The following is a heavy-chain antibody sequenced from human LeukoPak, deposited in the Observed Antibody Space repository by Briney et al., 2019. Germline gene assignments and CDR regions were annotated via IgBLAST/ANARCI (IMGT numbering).Heavy chain of an antibody. CDR1: GFTFDDYA. J-gene: IGHJ4*02. V-gene: IGHV3-7*04. Sequence: PGGSLRLSCAASGFTFDDYAMHWVRQAPGKGLEWVANIKQDGSETYYVDSVKGRFTISRDNAKNSLYLQMNSLRAEDTAVYYCARAIGGYGGGDCQYYFDYWGQGTLVTVSS. CDR2: IKQDGSET. CDR3: ARAIGGYGGGDCQYYFDY. D-gene: IGHD2-21*02.